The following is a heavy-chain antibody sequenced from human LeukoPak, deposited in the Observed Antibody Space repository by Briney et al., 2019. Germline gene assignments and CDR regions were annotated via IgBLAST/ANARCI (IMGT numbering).Heavy chain of an antibody. CDR1: GGSISSGDYY. Sequence: SETLSLTCTVSGGSISSGDYYWSWIRQPPGKGLEWIGYIYYSGSTYYNPSLKGRVTMSVDTSKNQFSLKLSSVTAADTAVYYCARDQSSSGHFDYWGQGTLVTVSS. CDR3: ARDQSSSGHFDY. V-gene: IGHV4-30-4*08. CDR2: IYYSGST. J-gene: IGHJ4*02. D-gene: IGHD6-19*01.